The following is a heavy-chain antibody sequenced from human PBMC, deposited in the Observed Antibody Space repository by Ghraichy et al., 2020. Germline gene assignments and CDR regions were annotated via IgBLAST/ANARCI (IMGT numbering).Heavy chain of an antibody. D-gene: IGHD6-19*01. J-gene: IGHJ4*02. CDR2: INPNSGGT. Sequence: ASVKVSCKASGYTFTGYYMHWVRQAPGQGLEWLGWINPNSGGTNYAQKFQGRVTMTRDTSISTAYMELSRLRSDDTAVYYCARDRERTVAGIWDYWGQGTLVTVSS. CDR1: GYTFTGYY. CDR3: ARDRERTVAGIWDY. V-gene: IGHV1-2*02.